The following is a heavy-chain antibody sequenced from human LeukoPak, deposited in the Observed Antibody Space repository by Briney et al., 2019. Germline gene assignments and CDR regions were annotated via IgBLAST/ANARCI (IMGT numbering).Heavy chain of an antibody. CDR3: ARATYGDLPYDY. CDR1: GGSISSYY. D-gene: IGHD4-17*01. V-gene: IGHV4-59*01. J-gene: IGHJ4*02. Sequence: SETLSLTCTVSGGSISSYYWSWIRQPPGKGLEWIGYIYYTGSTKYNPSLKSRVTISIDTSKNQFSLSLSPVTAADTAVYYCARATYGDLPYDYWGQGTLVTVSS. CDR2: IYYTGST.